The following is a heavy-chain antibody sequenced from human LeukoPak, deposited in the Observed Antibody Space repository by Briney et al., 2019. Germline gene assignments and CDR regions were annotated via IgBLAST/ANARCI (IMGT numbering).Heavy chain of an antibody. CDR1: GFTISSYW. V-gene: IGHV3-74*01. CDR2: INSDGSST. D-gene: IGHD3-9*01. Sequence: GGSLRLSCAASGFTISSYWMHWVRQAPGKGLVWVSRINSDGSSTSYADSVKGRFTISRDNAKNTLYLQMNSLRAEDTAVYYCARGYDRLVSDYWGQGTLVTVSS. J-gene: IGHJ4*02. CDR3: ARGYDRLVSDY.